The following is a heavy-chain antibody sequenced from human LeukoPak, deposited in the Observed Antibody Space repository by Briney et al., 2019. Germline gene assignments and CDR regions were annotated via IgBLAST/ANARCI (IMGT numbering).Heavy chain of an antibody. J-gene: IGHJ4*02. Sequence: SETLSLTCAVSGGSISSSNWWSWVRQPPGKGLEWIGSIYYSGSTYYNPSLKSRVTISVDTSKNQFSLKLSSVTAADTAVYYCARADFDYYDSSGFLGYWGQGTLVTVSS. V-gene: IGHV4-4*02. CDR3: ARADFDYYDSSGFLGY. D-gene: IGHD3-22*01. CDR1: GGSISSSNW. CDR2: IYYSGST.